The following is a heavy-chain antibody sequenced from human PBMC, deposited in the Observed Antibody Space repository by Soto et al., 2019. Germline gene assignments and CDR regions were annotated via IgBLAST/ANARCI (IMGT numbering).Heavy chain of an antibody. J-gene: IGHJ4*02. Sequence: EVQLVQSGGGLVQPGGSLRISCSASGFTFSSHWMHWVRQGPEKGLLWVSRINTDGSNTNYADSVKGRFTISRDNAKNTLYLQMNSLRVEDTAIYYCARDLTWTQADYWGQGTLVTVS. V-gene: IGHV3-74*01. CDR2: INTDGSNT. D-gene: IGHD1-1*01. CDR1: GFTFSSHW. CDR3: ARDLTWTQADY.